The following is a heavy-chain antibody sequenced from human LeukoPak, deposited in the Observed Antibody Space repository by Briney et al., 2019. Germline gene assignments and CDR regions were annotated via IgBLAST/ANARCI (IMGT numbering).Heavy chain of an antibody. V-gene: IGHV1-2*02. CDR3: ARGDSSGYYYYYYMDV. CDR1: GYTFTGYY. J-gene: IGHJ6*03. Sequence: ASVKVSCKASGYTFTGYYMHWVRQAPGQGLEWMGWINPNSGGTNYAQRFQGRVTMTRDTSISTAYMELSRLRSDDTAVYYCARGDSSGYYYYYYMDVWGKGTTVTISS. CDR2: INPNSGGT. D-gene: IGHD3-22*01.